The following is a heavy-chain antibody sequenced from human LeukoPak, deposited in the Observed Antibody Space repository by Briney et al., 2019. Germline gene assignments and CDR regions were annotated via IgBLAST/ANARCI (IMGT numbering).Heavy chain of an antibody. CDR3: AKGGPEASAGLTWFDP. CDR2: IYYSGST. D-gene: IGHD1-14*01. J-gene: IGHJ5*02. V-gene: IGHV4-4*02. CDR1: GFTFSNAW. Sequence: GSLRLSCAASGFTFSNAWMSWVRQAPGKGLEWIGSIYYSGSTYYNPSLKSRVTISVDTSKNQFSLKLNYVTAADTAVYYCAKGGPEASAGLTWFDPWGQGTRVTVSS.